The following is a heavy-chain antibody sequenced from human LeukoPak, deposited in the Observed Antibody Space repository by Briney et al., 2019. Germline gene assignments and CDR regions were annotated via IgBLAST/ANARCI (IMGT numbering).Heavy chain of an antibody. CDR1: GFPFSSYW. D-gene: IGHD7-27*01. J-gene: IGHJ4*02. CDR2: IDTAGSRS. Sequence: PVGSLRLSCAASGFPFSSYWMDWVRQAPGKGLVWVARIDTAGSRSNYADSVKGRFTISRDNAKNTLYLQMNSLGAEDTAVYYCATGAKWGPSLFDYWGQGTLVTVSS. V-gene: IGHV3-74*01. CDR3: ATGAKWGPSLFDY.